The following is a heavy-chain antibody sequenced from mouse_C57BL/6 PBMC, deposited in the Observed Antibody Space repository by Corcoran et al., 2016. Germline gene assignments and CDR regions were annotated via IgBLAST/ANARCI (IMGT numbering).Heavy chain of an antibody. V-gene: IGHV9-3*01. CDR1: GYTFTTYG. CDR2: INTYSGVP. CDR3: ARGYYGSSYYAMDY. J-gene: IGHJ4*01. Sequence: QIQLVQSVPELKKPGETVKISCKASGYTFTTYGMSWVKQAPGKGLKWMGWINTYSGVPTYADDFKGRFAFSLETSASTAYLQINNLKNEDTATYFCARGYYGSSYYAMDYWGQGTSVTVSS. D-gene: IGHD1-1*01.